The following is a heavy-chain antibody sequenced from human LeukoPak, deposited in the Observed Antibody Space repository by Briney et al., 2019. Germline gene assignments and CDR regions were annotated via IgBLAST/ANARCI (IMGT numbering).Heavy chain of an antibody. V-gene: IGHV3-21*01. CDR2: ISSRSDYI. Sequence: PGGSLRLSCAASGFTFSSYTLNWVRQTPGKGLEWVSSISSRSDYIYYADSMKGRFTISRDNAKNSLYLQMNSLRAEDTAVYYCATVYRSSWSLDYWGQGTLVTVSS. CDR1: GFTFSSYT. CDR3: ATVYRSSWSLDY. D-gene: IGHD6-13*01. J-gene: IGHJ4*02.